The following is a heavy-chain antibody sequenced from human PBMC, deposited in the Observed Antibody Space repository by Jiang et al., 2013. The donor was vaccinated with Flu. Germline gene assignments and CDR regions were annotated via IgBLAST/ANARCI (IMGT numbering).Heavy chain of an antibody. CDR2: ISAYNGNT. V-gene: IGHV1-18*01. D-gene: IGHD3-22*01. J-gene: IGHJ4*02. CDR3: ARTYSSGYLIPDY. Sequence: SWVRQAPGQGLEWMGWISAYNGNTNYAQKLQGRVTMTTDTSTSTAYMELRSLRSDDTAVYYCARTYSSGYLIPDYWGQGTLVTVSS.